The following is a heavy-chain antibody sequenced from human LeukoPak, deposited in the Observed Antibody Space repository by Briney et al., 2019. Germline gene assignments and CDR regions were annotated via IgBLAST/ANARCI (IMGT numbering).Heavy chain of an antibody. CDR3: ARAPYYYDSSGSIKPFDY. J-gene: IGHJ4*02. D-gene: IGHD3-22*01. Sequence: ASVKVSCKASGYTFTGYYMHWVRQAPGQGLEWMGWINPNSGGTNYAQKFQGRVTMTRDTSISTAYMVLSRLRSDDTAVYYCARAPYYYDSSGSIKPFDYWGQGTLVTVSS. V-gene: IGHV1-2*02. CDR1: GYTFTGYY. CDR2: INPNSGGT.